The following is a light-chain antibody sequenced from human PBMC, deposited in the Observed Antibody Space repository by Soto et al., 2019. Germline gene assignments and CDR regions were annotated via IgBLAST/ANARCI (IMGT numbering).Light chain of an antibody. V-gene: IGKV3-15*01. J-gene: IGKJ1*01. Sequence: EIVMTQSPATLSVPPGERATLSCRASQSISSKVAWYQQKPGQTPRLLIYGASTRATGIPARFSGSESGTEFTLTISILQSEDFAVYYCQHYASWLWTFGQGTKVAI. CDR3: QHYASWLWT. CDR2: GAS. CDR1: QSISSK.